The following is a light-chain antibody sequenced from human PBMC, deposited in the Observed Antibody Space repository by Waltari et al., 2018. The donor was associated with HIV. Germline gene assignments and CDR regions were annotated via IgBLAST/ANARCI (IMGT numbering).Light chain of an antibody. CDR2: DAS. Sequence: EFLLAQSPATLSLSPGEMGILSRRASQSVSSFLAWYQQKAGQAPRLLIYDASNRAPGIPARFSGSGSGTDFTLTISRLEPEDVAVYYCQQRTNWPPGLSFGGGTKVEIK. V-gene: IGKV3-11*01. CDR3: QQRTNWPPGLS. CDR1: QSVSSF. J-gene: IGKJ4*01.